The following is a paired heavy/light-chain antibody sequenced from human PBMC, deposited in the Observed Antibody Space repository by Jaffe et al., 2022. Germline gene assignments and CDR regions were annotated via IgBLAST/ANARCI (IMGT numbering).Light chain of an antibody. CDR1: SSDVGGYKY. V-gene: IGLV2-14*01. CDR3: SSYTSRNTWV. Sequence: QSALTQPASVSGSPGQSITISCTGTSSDVGGYKYVSWYQEYPGKAPKLLIYEVTNRPSGVSNRFSGSKSGNTASLTISGLQAEDEADYYCSSYTSRNTWVFGGGTKLTVL. J-gene: IGLJ3*02. CDR2: EVT.
Heavy chain of an antibody. CDR2: ISYETNTI. J-gene: IGHJ4*02. CDR3: VREASWGRWNS. V-gene: IGHV3-48*01. Sequence: EVKLVESGGGLVQPGGSLRLSCVASGFTFSSYSMTWVRQAPGKGLEWVSFISYETNTIYYGDSVKGRFTISRDNAQNSLYLQMNSLRVEDTAVYFCVREASWGRWNSWGQGTLVTVSS. D-gene: IGHD3-16*01. CDR1: GFTFSSYS.